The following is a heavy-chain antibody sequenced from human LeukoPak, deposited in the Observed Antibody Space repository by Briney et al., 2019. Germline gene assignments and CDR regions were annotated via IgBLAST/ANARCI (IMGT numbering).Heavy chain of an antibody. CDR2: INHGGST. CDR3: AYSTNYQQQ. V-gene: IGHV4-34*01. CDR1: GGSFSDYY. D-gene: IGHD2-8*01. Sequence: SETLSLTCAVYGGSFSDYYCSWIRQPPGKGLEWIGEINHGGSTNYNPSLKSRVTISVDTSKNQFSLKLSSVTAADTAMYYCAYSTNYQQQWGQGTLVTVSS. J-gene: IGHJ1*01.